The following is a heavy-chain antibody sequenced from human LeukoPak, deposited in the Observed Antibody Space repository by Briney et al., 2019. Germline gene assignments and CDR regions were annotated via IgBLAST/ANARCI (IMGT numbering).Heavy chain of an antibody. V-gene: IGHV4-34*01. D-gene: IGHD6-25*01. CDR1: DGPLKGYF. J-gene: IGHJ6*03. CDR3: ARLYIPPLAARPYYHYDMEV. Sequence: SGTLSLTCALPDGPLKGYFWSWVRQSPGKGLEWIGEINQSGRTKNNPSPRIRVIISVDMDNYQYYLRLTAVTAADTALYYCARLYIPPLAARPYYHYDMEVCSTGATVIVAS. CDR2: INQSGRT.